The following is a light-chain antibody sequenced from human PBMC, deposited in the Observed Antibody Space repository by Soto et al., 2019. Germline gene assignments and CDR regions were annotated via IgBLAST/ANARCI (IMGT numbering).Light chain of an antibody. Sequence: EIVMTQSPATLSVSPGESATLSCRASHSIGITVAWYQQKPGQAPRLLIYGPSTRVTGIPARFSGSGSGTEFTLTISSLQSEDFEIYYCQQYNNWLRGTFGQGTKLEIK. CDR1: HSIGIT. V-gene: IGKV3-15*01. CDR2: GPS. CDR3: QQYNNWLRGT. J-gene: IGKJ2*02.